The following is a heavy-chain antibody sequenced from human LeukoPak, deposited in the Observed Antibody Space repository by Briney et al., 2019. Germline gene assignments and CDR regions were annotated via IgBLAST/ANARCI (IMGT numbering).Heavy chain of an antibody. J-gene: IGHJ4*02. V-gene: IGHV3-23*01. CDR2: ISGSGGST. CDR1: GFTFSSYA. Sequence: GGSLRLSCAASGFTFSSYAMSWVRQAPGKGLEWVSCISGSGGSTYYADSVKGRFTISRDNSKNTLYLQMNSLRAEDTAVYYCAKPPRYYYDSSGYYLDYWGQGTLVTVSS. D-gene: IGHD3-22*01. CDR3: AKPPRYYYDSSGYYLDY.